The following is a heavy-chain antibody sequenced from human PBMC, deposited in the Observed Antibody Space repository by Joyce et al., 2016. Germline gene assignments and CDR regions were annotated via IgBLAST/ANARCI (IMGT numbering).Heavy chain of an antibody. Sequence: EVQLVESGGGLVQPGGSLRLSCAASGFSFSGYWIHWVRQAPGKGRVWVSSINTDGSSTRFADSVKGRFTISRDNAKNTLYLQMNSLRAEDTAVYYCVRGISARPGGPNWFDPWGQGTLVTVSS. CDR3: VRGISARPGGPNWFDP. D-gene: IGHD6-6*01. J-gene: IGHJ5*02. CDR2: INTDGSST. CDR1: GFSFSGYW. V-gene: IGHV3-74*01.